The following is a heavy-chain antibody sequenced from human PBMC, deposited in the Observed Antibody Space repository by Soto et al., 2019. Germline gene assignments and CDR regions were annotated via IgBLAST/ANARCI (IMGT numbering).Heavy chain of an antibody. CDR3: ASGRSTRYLSMGLRGIDAFDI. D-gene: IGHD2-2*01. CDR2: MNPKSGNT. J-gene: IGHJ3*02. V-gene: IGHV1-8*01. Sequence: QVQLVQSGAEVKKPGASVKVSCKASGYTFTSYDINWVRQPTGQGLEWMGWMNPKSGNTGYAQKFKGRVTMTRNTTISTAYMELSSLRSEDTAVYYCASGRSTRYLSMGLRGIDAFDIWGQGTMVTVSS. CDR1: GYTFTSYD.